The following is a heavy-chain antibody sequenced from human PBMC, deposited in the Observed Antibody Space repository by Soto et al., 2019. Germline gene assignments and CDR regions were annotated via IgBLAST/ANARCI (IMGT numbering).Heavy chain of an antibody. Sequence: EVQLVESGGGLVQPGGSLRLSCAASGFTLNAYWMTWVRQGPGKGLEWVANINRDGSEQNYVDSVKGRFTISRDNSKNSLSLQMNSLRGEDSAVYYCVRDRTEYVSAFCDVFDIWGQGTKVTVSS. J-gene: IGHJ3*02. CDR3: VRDRTEYVSAFCDVFDI. CDR1: GFTLNAYW. CDR2: INRDGSEQ. D-gene: IGHD3-10*02. V-gene: IGHV3-7*05.